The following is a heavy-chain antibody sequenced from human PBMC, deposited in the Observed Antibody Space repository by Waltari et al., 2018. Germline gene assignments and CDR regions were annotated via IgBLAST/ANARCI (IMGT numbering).Heavy chain of an antibody. J-gene: IGHJ4*02. Sequence: VQVLESGGGLVTPGGSLRLSCAAAGLTFGSYAMSWVRQAPGWGRGWVSGISGSGGSTNYADSVSGRFTISRDNSKNTLYLQMNSLRAEDTAVYYCAKDQIGSSGLPPYYFDDWGQGTPVTVSS. D-gene: IGHD6-19*01. V-gene: IGHV3-23*01. CDR1: GLTFGSYA. CDR3: AKDQIGSSGLPPYYFDD. CDR2: ISGSGGST.